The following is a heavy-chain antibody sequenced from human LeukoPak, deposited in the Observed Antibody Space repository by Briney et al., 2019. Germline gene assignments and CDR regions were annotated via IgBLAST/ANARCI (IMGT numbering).Heavy chain of an antibody. CDR3: ARSQYYYDSGSLYYYYGMDA. V-gene: IGHV5-51*01. Sequence: GASLRISCKGSGYSFTSYWIAWGGQMPGKGLEWMGIIYPGDSATRYSPSFQGQVTISADKSISTAYLQWSSLKASGTAMYYCARSQYYYDSGSLYYYYGMDAWGQGTTVTVSS. J-gene: IGHJ6*02. D-gene: IGHD3-10*01. CDR2: IYPGDSAT. CDR1: GYSFTSYW.